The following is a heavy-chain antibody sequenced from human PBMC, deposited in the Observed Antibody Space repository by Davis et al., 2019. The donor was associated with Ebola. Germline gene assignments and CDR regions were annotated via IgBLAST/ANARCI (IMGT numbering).Heavy chain of an antibody. J-gene: IGHJ4*02. Sequence: GESLKISCAASGFTFSNYWMHWVRQAPGKGLVCVSRIKGDGRTTRYADSVKGRFTISRDNAKNTLYLQMNSLRVEDTGVYFCVREWELTDWGQGTLVTVSS. CDR3: VREWELTD. D-gene: IGHD1-26*01. CDR2: IKGDGRTT. V-gene: IGHV3-74*01. CDR1: GFTFSNYW.